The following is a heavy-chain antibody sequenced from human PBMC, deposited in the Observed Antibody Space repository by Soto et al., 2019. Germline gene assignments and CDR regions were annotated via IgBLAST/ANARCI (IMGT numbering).Heavy chain of an antibody. CDR2: XSXXXAXT. V-gene: IGHV3-23*01. CDR1: GFTFRDYA. J-gene: IGHJ4*02. CDR3: ASHYDSGGTYCLDY. D-gene: IGHD3-22*01. Sequence: GGPLRHSCAASGFTFRDYAMSWIRQDPGKGLEGVXAXSXXXAXTXXXDXXXXRFPISRDNSQNTLYLQMKSLRAEDTAVYFCASHYDSGGTYCLDYWGQGSPVSVSS.